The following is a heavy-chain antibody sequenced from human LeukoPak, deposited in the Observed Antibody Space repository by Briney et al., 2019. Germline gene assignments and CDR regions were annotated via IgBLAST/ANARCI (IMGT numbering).Heavy chain of an antibody. Sequence: GGSLRLSCAASGFTFDDYAMHWVRQAPGKGLEWVSGISWNSGSIGYADSVKGRFTISRDNAKNSLYLQMNSLRAEDTALYYCAKDINSAARYYFDYRGQGTLVTVSS. D-gene: IGHD4-23*01. V-gene: IGHV3-9*01. CDR1: GFTFDDYA. CDR2: ISWNSGSI. CDR3: AKDINSAARYYFDY. J-gene: IGHJ4*02.